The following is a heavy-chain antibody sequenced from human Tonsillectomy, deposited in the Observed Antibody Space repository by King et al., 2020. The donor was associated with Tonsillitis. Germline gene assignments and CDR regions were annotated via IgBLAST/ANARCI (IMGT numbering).Heavy chain of an antibody. CDR1: GFTFSSYG. D-gene: IGHD3-22*01. Sequence: VQLVESGGGVVQPGRSLRLSCAASGFTFSSYGMHWVRQAPGKGLEWVALIWYDGSNKYYADSVKGRFTISRDNSKNTLYLQMNSLRADDTAVYYCAREMWYYDSSGYFPFDYWGQGSLVTVSS. V-gene: IGHV3-33*08. CDR2: IWYDGSNK. CDR3: AREMWYYDSSGYFPFDY. J-gene: IGHJ4*02.